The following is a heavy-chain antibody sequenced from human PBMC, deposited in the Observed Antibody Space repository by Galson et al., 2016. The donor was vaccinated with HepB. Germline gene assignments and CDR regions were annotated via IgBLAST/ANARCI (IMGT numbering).Heavy chain of an antibody. CDR3: ARAPGGSSGSGLDY. CDR1: GFTFNSYG. CDR2: IWNDGKNK. D-gene: IGHD1-26*01. V-gene: IGHV3-33*08. J-gene: IGHJ6*02. Sequence: SLRLSCAASGFTFNSYGIHWVRQAPGKGLGWVAVIWNDGKNKQYADSVKGRFTISRDNSRDTLFLLMTSLRAEDTAVYYCARAPGGSSGSGLDYWGQGTTVTVSS.